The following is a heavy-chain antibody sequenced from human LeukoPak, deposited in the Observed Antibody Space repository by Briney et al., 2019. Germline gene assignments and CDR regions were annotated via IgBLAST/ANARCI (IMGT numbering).Heavy chain of an antibody. V-gene: IGHV4-4*08. CDR3: ARGGPYCSGGGCYSRTSNWFDP. CDR2: IYTSGST. J-gene: IGHJ5*02. D-gene: IGHD2-15*01. CDR1: GGSFSGYY. Sequence: SETLSLTCAVYGGSFSGYYWSWIRQPPGKGLEWIGHIYTSGSTNYNPSLKSRVTISVDTSKNQFSLKLSSVTATDTAVYYCARGGPYCSGGGCYSRTSNWFDPWGQGTLVTVSS.